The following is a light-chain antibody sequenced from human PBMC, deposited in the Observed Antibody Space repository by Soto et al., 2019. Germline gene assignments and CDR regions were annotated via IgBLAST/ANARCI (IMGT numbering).Light chain of an antibody. Sequence: QSVLTQPASVSGSPGQSITISCTGTSNDVGGYKYVSWYQQHPGKAPKLMIYEVSNRPSGVSNRFSGSKSGNTASLTISGLQTEDEADYYCSSYTSSSTEVFGGGTKLTVL. CDR3: SSYTSSSTEV. CDR1: SNDVGGYKY. CDR2: EVS. V-gene: IGLV2-14*01. J-gene: IGLJ2*01.